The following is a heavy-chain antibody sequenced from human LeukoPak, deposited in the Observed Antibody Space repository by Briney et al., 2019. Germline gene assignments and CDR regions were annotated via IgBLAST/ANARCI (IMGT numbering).Heavy chain of an antibody. Sequence: PGGSLRLSCAASGFTFSSYAMSWVREAPGKGLEWVSVIYMGGNTFYPDPVKGRFTISRDTSKITLYLQMNSLSAEDTAVYYCARVGDEVAYTRGYLDYWGQGTLVTVSS. CDR1: GFTFSSYA. V-gene: IGHV3-53*05. CDR2: IYMGGNT. D-gene: IGHD3-16*01. CDR3: ARVGDEVAYTRGYLDY. J-gene: IGHJ4*02.